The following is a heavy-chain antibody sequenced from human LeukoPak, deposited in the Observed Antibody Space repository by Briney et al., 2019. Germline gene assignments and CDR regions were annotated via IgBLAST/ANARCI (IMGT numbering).Heavy chain of an antibody. CDR1: GYTLTELS. V-gene: IGHV1-24*01. Sequence: ASVKVSYKVSGYTLTELSMHWVRQAPGKGLEWMGGFDPEDGETIYAQKFQGRVTMTEDTSTDTAYMELSSLRSEDTAVYYCATLYQLLSYSRIEYFQHWGQGTLVTVSS. CDR2: FDPEDGET. J-gene: IGHJ1*01. D-gene: IGHD2-2*01. CDR3: ATLYQLLSYSRIEYFQH.